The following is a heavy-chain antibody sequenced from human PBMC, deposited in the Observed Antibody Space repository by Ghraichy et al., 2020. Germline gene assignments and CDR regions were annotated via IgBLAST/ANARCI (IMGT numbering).Heavy chain of an antibody. V-gene: IGHV3-23*01. J-gene: IGHJ4*02. Sequence: GGSLRLSCAASGFTFSSYAMSWVRQAPGKGLEWVSAISGSGGSTYYADSVKGRFTISRDNSKNTLYLQMNSLRAEDTAVYYCAKGFGQPYYYGSGSYYASHYFDYWGQGTLVTVSS. CDR3: AKGFGQPYYYGSGSYYASHYFDY. CDR2: ISGSGGST. CDR1: GFTFSSYA. D-gene: IGHD3-10*01.